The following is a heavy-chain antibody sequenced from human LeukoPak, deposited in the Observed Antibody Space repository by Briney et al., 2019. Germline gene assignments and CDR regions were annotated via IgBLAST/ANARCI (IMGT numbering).Heavy chain of an antibody. CDR2: IYYSGST. D-gene: IGHD3-10*01. Sequence: PSETLSLTCTVSGGSISSYYWSWIRQPPWKGLEWIGYIYYSGSTNYNPSLKSRVTISVDTSKNQFSLKLSSVTAADTAVYYCARAAVRGVVDYWGQGTLVTVSS. J-gene: IGHJ4*02. CDR1: GGSISSYY. V-gene: IGHV4-59*01. CDR3: ARAAVRGVVDY.